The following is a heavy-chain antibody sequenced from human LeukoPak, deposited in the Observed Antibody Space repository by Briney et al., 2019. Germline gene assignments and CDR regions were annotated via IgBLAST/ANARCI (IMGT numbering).Heavy chain of an antibody. CDR2: IGGSGTRT. CDR3: AKDSHWILFDD. J-gene: IGHJ4*02. D-gene: IGHD2-2*03. CDR1: EFTFIDYW. V-gene: IGHV3-23*01. Sequence: GGSLRLSCAASEFTFIDYWMAWVRQAPGKGLEWVSGIGGSGTRTYYADSVKGRFTISRDNSKNTLYLQMNSLRDEDTAVYYCAKDSHWILFDDWGQGTLVTVSS.